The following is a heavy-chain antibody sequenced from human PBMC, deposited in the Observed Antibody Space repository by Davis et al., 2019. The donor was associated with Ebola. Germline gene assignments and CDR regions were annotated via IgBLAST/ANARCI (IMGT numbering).Heavy chain of an antibody. CDR3: VGGRWLI. V-gene: IGHV4-59*01. D-gene: IGHD5-24*01. CDR2: IHDSGST. J-gene: IGHJ3*02. Sequence: MPGGSLRPSCTVSGGSISGDYWSWIRQPPGKGLEWIGYIHDSGSTNYNPSLKSRLTISVDTSKNQFSLKLGSVIAADTAVYYCVGGRWLIWGRGTMVTVSS. CDR1: GGSISGDY.